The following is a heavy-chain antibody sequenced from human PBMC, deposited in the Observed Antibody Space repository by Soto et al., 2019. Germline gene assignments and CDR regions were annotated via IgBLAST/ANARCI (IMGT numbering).Heavy chain of an antibody. Sequence: QVQLVQSGAEVKKPGASVKVSCKASGYTFTRYGISWVRQAPGQGLEWMGWISAYNGNTNYAQKLQGTVTMTRDTSTSTAYMELRSLRSDDTAVYYCARDSPARQHLWFGEPHYYYGMDVWGQGTTVTVSS. CDR1: GYTFTRYG. CDR3: ARDSPARQHLWFGEPHYYYGMDV. D-gene: IGHD3-10*01. V-gene: IGHV1-18*01. CDR2: ISAYNGNT. J-gene: IGHJ6*02.